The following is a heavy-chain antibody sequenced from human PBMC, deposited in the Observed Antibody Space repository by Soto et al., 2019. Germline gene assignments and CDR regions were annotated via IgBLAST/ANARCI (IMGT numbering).Heavy chain of an antibody. D-gene: IGHD1-26*01. Sequence: QITLKESGPTLVKPTQTLTLTCTFSGFSLSTSGVGVGWIRQPPGKALEWLALIYWDDDKRYSPSVKSRLTITKDTSKNQVVHTMTNMDPVDTGTYYCAHGGWQLRPFDYWGQGTLVTVSS. CDR1: GFSLSTSGVG. CDR3: AHGGWQLRPFDY. J-gene: IGHJ4*02. CDR2: IYWDDDK. V-gene: IGHV2-5*02.